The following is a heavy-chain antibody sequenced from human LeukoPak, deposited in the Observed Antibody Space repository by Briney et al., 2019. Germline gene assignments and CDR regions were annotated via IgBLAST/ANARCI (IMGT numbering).Heavy chain of an antibody. CDR3: ARCGGYDFHFDY. CDR1: GFTLSSYA. D-gene: IGHD5-12*01. CDR2: ISVSGNT. Sequence: PGGSLRLSCAASGFTLSSYAMSWVRQGPGKGLEWVSAISVSGNTYHADSVKGRFTISRDNSKNTLYLQMNSLRAEDTAVYYCARCGGYDFHFDYWGQGTLVTVSS. V-gene: IGHV3-23*01. J-gene: IGHJ4*02.